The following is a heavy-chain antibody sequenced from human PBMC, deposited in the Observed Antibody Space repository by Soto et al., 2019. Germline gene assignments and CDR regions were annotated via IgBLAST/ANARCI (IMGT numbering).Heavy chain of an antibody. Sequence: PSETLSLTCTVSGDSITSGGYSWTWIRQPPGKGLEWIGYIYHSGTTNYNPSLKSRVNLSVDRSKDQFSLNLKSVTAADTAVYYCAREMTAVTATGDWFDPWGQGILVTVSS. V-gene: IGHV4-30-2*01. CDR1: GDSITSGGYS. J-gene: IGHJ5*02. CDR2: IYHSGTT. CDR3: AREMTAVTATGDWFDP. D-gene: IGHD4-17*01.